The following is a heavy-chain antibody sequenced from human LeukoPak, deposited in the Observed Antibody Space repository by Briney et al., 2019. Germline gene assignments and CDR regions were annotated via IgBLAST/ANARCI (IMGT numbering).Heavy chain of an antibody. CDR1: GFTFSSRDW. Sequence: PGGSLRLSCVASGFTFSSRDWMTWVRQAPGKGLEWVANIKQDGSEKNYVDSVKGRFTISRDNAKNSLYLQMNSLRAEDTAVYYCARETHYDSSGYHNDYWGQGTLVTVSS. D-gene: IGHD3-22*01. CDR3: ARETHYDSSGYHNDY. V-gene: IGHV3-7*01. CDR2: IKQDGSEK. J-gene: IGHJ4*02.